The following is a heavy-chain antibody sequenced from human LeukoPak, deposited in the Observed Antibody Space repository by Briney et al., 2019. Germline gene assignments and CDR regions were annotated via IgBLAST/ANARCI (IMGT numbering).Heavy chain of an antibody. J-gene: IGHJ4*02. CDR1: GFTFSTCS. Sequence: GGSLRLSCAASGFTFSTCSMKWVRQAPGKALEWVSSISGSSYHIYYADSVKRRFTISRHNANNLLYLQMNSLRAEDTAVYYCASGTIVGARGADNWGQGTLVTVSS. D-gene: IGHD1-26*01. V-gene: IGHV3-21*01. CDR2: ISGSSYHI. CDR3: ASGTIVGARGADN.